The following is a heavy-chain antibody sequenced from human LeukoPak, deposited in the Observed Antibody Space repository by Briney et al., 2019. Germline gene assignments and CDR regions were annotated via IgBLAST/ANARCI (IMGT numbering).Heavy chain of an antibody. D-gene: IGHD6-13*01. CDR2: IYYSGNT. Sequence: NPSETLSLTCTVSGGSISSSSYYWGWIRQPPGKGLEWIGNIYYSGNTYYNPSLKSRVTISVDTSKNQFSLKLSSVTAADTALYYCASDPRVYSSTWGYWGQGMLVTVSS. CDR1: GGSISSSSYY. CDR3: ASDPRVYSSTWGY. V-gene: IGHV4-39*01. J-gene: IGHJ4*02.